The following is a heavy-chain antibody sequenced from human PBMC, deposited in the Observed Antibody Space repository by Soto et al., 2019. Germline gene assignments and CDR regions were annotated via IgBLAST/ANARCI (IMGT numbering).Heavy chain of an antibody. J-gene: IGHJ4*02. Sequence: VQLVESGGGLVEPGGSLRLSCAASGFIVSNAWMSWVRQAPGKGLELVGRIKKNADGGTTDYAAPVEGRFTISRDESKNTLFLQMNSLRPEDIAVYYCTTNPVGYRYFDYWGQGTLVTVSS. CDR2: IKKNADGGTT. CDR1: GFIVSNAW. CDR3: TTNPVGYRYFDY. D-gene: IGHD5-18*01. V-gene: IGHV3-15*01.